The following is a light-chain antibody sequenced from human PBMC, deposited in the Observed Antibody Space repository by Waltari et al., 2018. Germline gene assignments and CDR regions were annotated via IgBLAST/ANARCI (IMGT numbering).Light chain of an antibody. V-gene: IGLV1-44*01. CDR3: AACEASLNGSWV. Sequence: QSVLTQPPSASGAPGQRVTISCSGSSSNIGGNPVSWYQQLPGTAPKLLIYSSNQRPAGVPDRFSGSTSGTSASLAISGLQSEDEAEYYCAACEASLNGSWVFDGETKLTVL. J-gene: IGLJ3*02. CDR2: SSN. CDR1: SSNIGGNP.